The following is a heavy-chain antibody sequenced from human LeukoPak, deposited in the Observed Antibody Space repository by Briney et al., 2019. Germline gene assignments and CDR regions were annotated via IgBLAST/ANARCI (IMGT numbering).Heavy chain of an antibody. CDR2: ISGSGGST. D-gene: IGHD3-22*01. CDR3: AKDLVPYYYDSSGGNPWYYFDY. V-gene: IGHV3-23*01. CDR1: GFTFSSYA. J-gene: IGHJ4*02. Sequence: PGGSLRLSCAASGFTFSSYAMSWVRQAPGKWLEWVSAISGSGGSTYYADSVKGRFTISRDNSKNTLYLQMNSLRAEDTAVYYCAKDLVPYYYDSSGGNPWYYFDYWGQGTLVTVSS.